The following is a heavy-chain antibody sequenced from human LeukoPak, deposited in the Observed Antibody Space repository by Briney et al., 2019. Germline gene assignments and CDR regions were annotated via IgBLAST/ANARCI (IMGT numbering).Heavy chain of an antibody. CDR3: AREHRGSSSLSFDY. Sequence: GGSLRLSCAASGFTFNSYSMNWVRQAPGKGLEWVSYISSSSSAIYYTDSVKGRFTISRDNAKNSLFLQMSSLRDEDTAVYYCAREHRGSSSLSFDYWGQGALVTVSS. CDR2: ISSSSSAI. D-gene: IGHD1-26*01. CDR1: GFTFNSYS. V-gene: IGHV3-48*02. J-gene: IGHJ4*02.